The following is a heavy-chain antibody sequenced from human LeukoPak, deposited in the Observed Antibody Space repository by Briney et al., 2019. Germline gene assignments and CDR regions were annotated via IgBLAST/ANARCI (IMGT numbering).Heavy chain of an antibody. CDR1: GFTFSSYS. CDR3: AKDPRDLPFDY. Sequence: GGSLRLSCAASGFTFSSYSMNWVRKAPGKGLEWVSSISSSSSYIYYADSVKGRFTISRDNAKNSLYLQMNSLRAEDTAVYYCAKDPRDLPFDYWGQGTLVTVSS. J-gene: IGHJ4*02. D-gene: IGHD2-21*02. V-gene: IGHV3-21*04. CDR2: ISSSSSYI.